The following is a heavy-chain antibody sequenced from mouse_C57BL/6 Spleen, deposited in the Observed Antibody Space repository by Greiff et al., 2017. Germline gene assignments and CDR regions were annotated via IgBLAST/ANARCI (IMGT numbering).Heavy chain of an antibody. V-gene: IGHV5-12*01. CDR2: ISNGGGST. J-gene: IGHJ4*01. CDR1: GFTFSDYY. CDR3: ARLRLQAMDY. Sequence: DVMLVESGGGLVQPGGSLKLSCAASGFTFSDYYMYWVRQTPEKRLEWVAYISNGGGSTYYPDTVKGRFTISRDNAKNTLYLQMSRLKSEDTAMYYCARLRLQAMDYWGQGTSVTVSS. D-gene: IGHD2-13*01.